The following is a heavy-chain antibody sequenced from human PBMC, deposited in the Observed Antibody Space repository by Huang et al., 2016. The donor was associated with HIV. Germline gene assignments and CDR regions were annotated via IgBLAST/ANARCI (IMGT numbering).Heavy chain of an antibody. D-gene: IGHD2-21*02. CDR3: SRQDEKGYCAGDCSNHYYFGLDV. CDR2: SYYRGST. J-gene: IGHJ6*02. CDR1: GVSISNSRYY. V-gene: IGHV4-39*01. Sequence: QLQLQESGPGLVKPSETLSLTCTVSGVSISNSRYYWGWIRQPPGKGLEYIGSSYYRGSTYYNPSLKSQITMSIDSSKNQFSLKLNSVTAADTAVYYCSRQDEKGYCAGDCSNHYYFGLDVWRHGTTVTVS.